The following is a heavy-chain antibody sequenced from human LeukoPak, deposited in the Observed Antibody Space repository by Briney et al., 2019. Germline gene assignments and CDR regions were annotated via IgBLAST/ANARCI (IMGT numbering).Heavy chain of an antibody. V-gene: IGHV3-66*04. D-gene: IGHD1-14*01. Sequence: GGSLRLSCAASGFSVSSNYMSWVRQAPGKGLEWVSVIYSGGSTYYADSVKGRFTISRDNSKNTLYLQMNSLRAEDTAVYYCARRSGTWSGSAWAFDIWGQGTMVTVSS. J-gene: IGHJ3*02. CDR1: GFSVSSNY. CDR2: IYSGGST. CDR3: ARRSGTWSGSAWAFDI.